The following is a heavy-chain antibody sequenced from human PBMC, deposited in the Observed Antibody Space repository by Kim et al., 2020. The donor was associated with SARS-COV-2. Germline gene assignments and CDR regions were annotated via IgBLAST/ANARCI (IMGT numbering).Heavy chain of an antibody. D-gene: IGHD3-22*01. V-gene: IGHV3-23*03. J-gene: IGHJ4*02. CDR3: AKVARSNSDYYFGY. Sequence: ADSVKGRFTISRDNSKTTLYLQMNSLRAEDTALYYCAKVARSNSDYYFGYWGQGTLVTVSS.